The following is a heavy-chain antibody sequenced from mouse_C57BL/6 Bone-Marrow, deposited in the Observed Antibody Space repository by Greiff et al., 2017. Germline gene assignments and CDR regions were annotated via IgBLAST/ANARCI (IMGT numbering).Heavy chain of an antibody. CDR2: ISSGGGTI. V-gene: IGHV5-17*01. Sequence: EVKLMESGGGLVKPGGSLKLSCAASGFTFSDYGMYWVRQAPEKGLEWVAYISSGGGTIYYADTVKGRFTISRDNARNTLFLQMTSLKSEDTAMXARTREARTRWVVQKWYFDVWGTGTTVTVSS. CDR3: TREARTRWVVQKWYFDV. D-gene: IGHD1-1*01. CDR1: GFTFSDYG. J-gene: IGHJ1*03.